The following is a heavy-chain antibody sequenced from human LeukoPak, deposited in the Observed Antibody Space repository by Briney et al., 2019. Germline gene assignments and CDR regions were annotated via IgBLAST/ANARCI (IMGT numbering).Heavy chain of an antibody. D-gene: IGHD5-18*01. J-gene: IGHJ4*02. V-gene: IGHV3-30*18. CDR2: ISYDGSNK. CDR1: GFTFSSYG. Sequence: GGSLRLSCAASGFTFSSYGMHWVRQAPGKGLEWGAVISYDGSNKYYADSVKGRFTISRDNSKNTLYLQMNSLRAEDTAVYYSAKDGSYSYEMVYWGQGTLVTVSS. CDR3: AKDGSYSYEMVY.